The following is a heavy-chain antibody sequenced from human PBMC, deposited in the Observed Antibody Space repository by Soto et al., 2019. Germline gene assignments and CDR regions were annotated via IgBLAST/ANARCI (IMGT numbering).Heavy chain of an antibody. CDR1: GYTFTSYD. CDR3: ATSRASHYDYIWGSYRPDAFHI. CDR2: MNPNSGNT. D-gene: IGHD3-16*02. V-gene: IGHV1-8*01. Sequence: ASVKVSCKASGYTFTSYDINWVRQATGQGLEWTGWMNPNSGNTGYAQKFQGRVTMTRNTSISTAYMELSSLRSEDTAVYYCATSRASHYDYIWGSYRPDAFHIWGQGTMVTVSS. J-gene: IGHJ3*02.